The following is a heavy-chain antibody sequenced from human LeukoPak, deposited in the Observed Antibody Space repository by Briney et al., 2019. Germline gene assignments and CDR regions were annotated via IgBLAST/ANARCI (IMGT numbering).Heavy chain of an antibody. D-gene: IGHD6-19*01. J-gene: IGHJ4*02. V-gene: IGHV3-53*01. CDR1: GFTVSSDY. Sequence: GGSLRLSCAASGFTVSSDYMSWVRQAPGKRLEWVSVTYSGGSTYYADSVKGRFTISRDNSKNTLYLQMNSLRAEDTAVYYCAKEVAVAGTPLDYWGQGTLVTVSS. CDR2: TYSGGST. CDR3: AKEVAVAGTPLDY.